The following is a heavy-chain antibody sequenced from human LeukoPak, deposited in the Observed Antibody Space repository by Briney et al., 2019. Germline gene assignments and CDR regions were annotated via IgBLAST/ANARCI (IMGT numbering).Heavy chain of an antibody. Sequence: GGSLRLSCAASGFTFSSYSMNWVRQAPGKGLEWVSSISSTSTYIYYADSLKGRFTISRDNAKNSVYLQMNSLRADDTAVYYCARVLNYFEYWGQGTLVTVSS. CDR1: GFTFSSYS. CDR3: ARVLNYFEY. CDR2: ISSTSTYI. V-gene: IGHV3-21*01. J-gene: IGHJ4*02.